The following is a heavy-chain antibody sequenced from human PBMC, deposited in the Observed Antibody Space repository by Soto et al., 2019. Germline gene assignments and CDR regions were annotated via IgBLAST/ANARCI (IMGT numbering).Heavy chain of an antibody. CDR3: AIKGYYDFWSGYTGPDY. CDR1: GFTFSSYA. J-gene: IGHJ4*02. CDR2: ISGSGGST. Sequence: SLRLSCAAPGFTFSSYAMSWVPQAPGKGLEWVSAISGSGGSTYYADSVKGRFTISRDNSKNTLYLQMNSLRAEDTAVYYCAIKGYYDFWSGYTGPDYWGQGTLVTVSS. D-gene: IGHD3-3*01. V-gene: IGHV3-23*01.